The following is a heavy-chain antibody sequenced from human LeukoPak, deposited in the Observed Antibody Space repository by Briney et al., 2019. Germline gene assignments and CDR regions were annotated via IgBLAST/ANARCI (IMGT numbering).Heavy chain of an antibody. J-gene: IGHJ4*02. V-gene: IGHV3-7*03. CDR1: GFTFSSYW. D-gene: IGHD3-10*01. CDR3: AKGSAKKYDDY. CDR2: IKTDGSQI. Sequence: GGSLRLSCVASGFTFSSYWMTWVRQAPGKGLEWVANIKTDGSQIYYVDSVKGRFTISRDNAKNSLYLQMNSLRAEDTAVYYCAKGSAKKYDDYWGQGTLVTVSS.